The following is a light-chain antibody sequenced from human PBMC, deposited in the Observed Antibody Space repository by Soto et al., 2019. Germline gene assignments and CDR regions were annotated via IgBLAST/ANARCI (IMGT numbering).Light chain of an antibody. CDR2: AAS. Sequence: DIQMTQSPSSLSASVGDRVTVTCRASQDISTWLAWYQQKPGKAPKVLIYAASSLQTGVPSRFSGSGSGTEFTLTISSLQLDDFATYFCQQAHSFPITFGQGTRLEI. CDR3: QQAHSFPIT. J-gene: IGKJ5*01. V-gene: IGKV1-12*01. CDR1: QDISTW.